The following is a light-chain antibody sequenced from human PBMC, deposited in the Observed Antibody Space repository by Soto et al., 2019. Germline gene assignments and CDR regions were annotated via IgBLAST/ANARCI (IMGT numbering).Light chain of an antibody. Sequence: QSVVTPPPSVSRSPGQSITISCSGTSSVVGTYNLVSWYQQYPGKAPRLMIYEVTKRPSGVSNRFSGSKSGNTASLTISGLQPEDEADYYCCSYAGSSSSIFGTGTKVTVL. J-gene: IGLJ1*01. CDR1: SSVVGTYNL. CDR3: CSYAGSSSSI. V-gene: IGLV2-23*02. CDR2: EVT.